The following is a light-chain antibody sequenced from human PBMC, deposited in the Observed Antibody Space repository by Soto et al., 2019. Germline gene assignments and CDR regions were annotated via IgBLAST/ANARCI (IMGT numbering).Light chain of an antibody. Sequence: ELVLTQSPGSLSLSPGERATLSCKTSQSDGSNFVAWYQHKPGQAPRLLIYASVQRATGIPDRFSGSASGTDFTLTISRLEPEDFAVYYCQQYDNSPITFGQGTRLEI. CDR2: ASV. CDR1: QSDGSNF. CDR3: QQYDNSPIT. V-gene: IGKV3-20*01. J-gene: IGKJ5*01.